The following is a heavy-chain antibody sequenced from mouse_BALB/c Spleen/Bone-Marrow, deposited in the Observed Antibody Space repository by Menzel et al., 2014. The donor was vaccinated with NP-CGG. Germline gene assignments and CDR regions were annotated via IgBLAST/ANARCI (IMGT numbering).Heavy chain of an antibody. CDR3: ARSGDSSGYGFAY. CDR2: IYPGDGSA. Sequence: WIYPGDGSAKYNEKFKGKATLTADKSSSTAYMQLSSLTSENSAVYFSARSGDSSGYGFAYWGQGTLVTVSA. V-gene: IGHV1S56*01. D-gene: IGHD3-2*01. J-gene: IGHJ3*01.